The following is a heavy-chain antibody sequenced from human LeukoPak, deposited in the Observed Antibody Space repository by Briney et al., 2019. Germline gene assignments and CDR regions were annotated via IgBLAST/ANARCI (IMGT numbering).Heavy chain of an antibody. CDR2: IIPILGIA. CDR1: GGTFSSYA. V-gene: IGHV1-69*04. J-gene: IGHJ3*02. Sequence: ASVKVSCKASGGTFSSYAISWVRQAPGQGLEWMGRIIPILGIANYAQKFQGRVTITADKSTSTAYMELSSLRSEDTAVYYCARALGATIEDAFDIWGQGTMVTVSS. D-gene: IGHD1-26*01. CDR3: ARALGATIEDAFDI.